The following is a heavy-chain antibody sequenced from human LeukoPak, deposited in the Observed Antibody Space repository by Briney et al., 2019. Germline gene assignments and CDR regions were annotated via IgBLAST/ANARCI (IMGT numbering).Heavy chain of an antibody. CDR2: IKQDGSEK. CDR1: GFTFSSYW. CDR3: AKDQWELLRGVFDY. D-gene: IGHD1-26*01. Sequence: PGGSLRLSCAASGFTFSSYWMNWVRQAPGKGLEWVANIKQDGSEKYYVDSVKGRFIISRDNAKNSLYLQMNSLRAEDTAVYYCAKDQWELLRGVFDYWGQGTLVTVSS. J-gene: IGHJ4*02. V-gene: IGHV3-7*03.